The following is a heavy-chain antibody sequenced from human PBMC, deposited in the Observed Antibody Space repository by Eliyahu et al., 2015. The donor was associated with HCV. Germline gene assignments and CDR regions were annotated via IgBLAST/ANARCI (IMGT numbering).Heavy chain of an antibody. Sequence: EVQLVESGGGLVKPGGSLRISCAASGFTFSNVWMTWVRQAPGKGLEWVGRIKSKSDGGTIDYAAPVKDRFVILTDDAENTLYLLMNSLKTEDTAVYFCTTGFYSSSSWDAFDIWGQGTMVTVSS. D-gene: IGHD6-6*01. V-gene: IGHV3-15*01. J-gene: IGHJ3*02. CDR3: TTGFYSSSSWDAFDI. CDR2: IKSKSDGGTI. CDR1: GFTFSNVW.